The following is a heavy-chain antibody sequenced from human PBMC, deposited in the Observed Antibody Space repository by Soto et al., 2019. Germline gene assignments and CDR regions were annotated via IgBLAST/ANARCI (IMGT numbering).Heavy chain of an antibody. J-gene: IGHJ6*02. CDR1: GFTFDDYG. CDR3: ARDSPLYYGMDV. V-gene: IGHV3-20*04. Sequence: GSLRLSCAASGFTFDDYGMSWVRQAPGKGLEWVSGINWNGGSTGYADSVKGRFTISRDNAKNSLYLQMNSLRAEDTALYYCARDSPLYYGMDVWGQGTTVTVSS. CDR2: INWNGGST.